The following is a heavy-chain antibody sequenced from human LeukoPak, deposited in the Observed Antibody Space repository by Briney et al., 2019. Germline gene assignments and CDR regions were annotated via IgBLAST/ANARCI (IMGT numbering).Heavy chain of an antibody. J-gene: IGHJ5*02. D-gene: IGHD3-9*01. CDR3: AKDRPPAISRFDP. V-gene: IGHV3-23*01. CDR2: ISGSGGST. Sequence: GGSLRLSCAASGFTFSTSAMNWVRQAPGKGLEWVSAISGSGGSTYYADSVKGRFTISRDNSKNTLYLQMNSLRAEDTAVYYCAKDRPPAISRFDPWGQGTLVTVSS. CDR1: GFTFSTSA.